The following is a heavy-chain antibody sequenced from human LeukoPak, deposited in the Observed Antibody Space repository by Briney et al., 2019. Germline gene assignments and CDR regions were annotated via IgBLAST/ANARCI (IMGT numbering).Heavy chain of an antibody. V-gene: IGHV1-2*02. CDR2: INPNSGGT. J-gene: IGHJ4*02. CDR1: GNTFTAYY. Sequence: GASVKVSCKASGNTFTAYYMHWVRQAPGQGLEWMGWINPNSGGTKYAQKFQGRVTMTRDTSITTAYMELSRLRSDDTAVYYCARGPGTAVADFYFDYWGQGTLVTVSS. CDR3: ARGPGTAVADFYFDY. D-gene: IGHD6-19*01.